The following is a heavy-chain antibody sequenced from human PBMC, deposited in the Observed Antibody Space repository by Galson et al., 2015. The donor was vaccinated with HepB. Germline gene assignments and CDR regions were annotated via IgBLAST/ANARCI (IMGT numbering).Heavy chain of an antibody. D-gene: IGHD6-19*01. V-gene: IGHV3-23*01. CDR1: GFTFSSYA. CDR3: AREPYSSGRGEGFDI. CDR2: ISGSGGMT. Sequence: SLRLSCAASGFTFSSYAMSWVRQAPGKGLEWVSSISGSGGMTYYADSVKGRFTISRSDSKNTLYLQMNSLRVEETAVYYCAREPYSSGRGEGFDIWGQGTMVTVSS. J-gene: IGHJ3*02.